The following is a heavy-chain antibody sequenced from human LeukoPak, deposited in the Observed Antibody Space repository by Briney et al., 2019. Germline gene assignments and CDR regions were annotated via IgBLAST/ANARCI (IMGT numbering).Heavy chain of an antibody. J-gene: IGHJ4*02. CDR1: GFIFTDVW. CDR2: IKSKSDGGTI. Sequence: PGGSLRLSCAGSGFIFTDVWMSCGRQAPGKGGEGVGRIKSKSDGGTIDYAAPVKGRITMSRDDSRKTLSLEMNNLKTEDTGVYYCTTDLDYWGQRTLVTVSS. CDR3: TTDLDY. V-gene: IGHV3-15*01.